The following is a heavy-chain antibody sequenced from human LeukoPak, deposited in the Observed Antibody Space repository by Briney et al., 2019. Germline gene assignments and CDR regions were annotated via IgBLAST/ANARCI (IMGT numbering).Heavy chain of an antibody. D-gene: IGHD6-13*01. CDR2: IIPIFGTA. J-gene: IGHJ4*02. Sequence: SVKVSCKASGGTFSSYAISWVRQAPGQGLEWMGGIIPIFGTANYAQKFQGRVTITADKSTSTAYMELSSLRSEDTAVYYCARDIAAAGTGFDYWGQETLVTVSS. CDR3: ARDIAAAGTGFDY. CDR1: GGTFSSYA. V-gene: IGHV1-69*06.